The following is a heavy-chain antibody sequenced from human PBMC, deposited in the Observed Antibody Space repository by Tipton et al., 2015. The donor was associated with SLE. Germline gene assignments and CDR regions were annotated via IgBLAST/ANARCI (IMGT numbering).Heavy chain of an antibody. CDR2: ISAYDGKT. V-gene: IGHV1-18*01. D-gene: IGHD5-12*01. Sequence: QLVQSGAEVKKPGASVKVSCKASGYPFSSYGLSWVRQAPGQGLEWMGWISAYDGKTNYGQKFKGRVTMTTDTSTRTAYMELRSLRSDDTAIYYCARDESGFKDFFDYWGQGTLVTVSS. CDR3: ARDESGFKDFFDY. CDR1: GYPFSSYG. J-gene: IGHJ4*02.